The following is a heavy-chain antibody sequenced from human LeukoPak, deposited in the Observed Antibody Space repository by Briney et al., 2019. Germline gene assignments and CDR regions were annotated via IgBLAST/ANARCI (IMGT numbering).Heavy chain of an antibody. CDR2: ISGSGGST. Sequence: GGSLRLSCAASGFTFSSYAMSWVRQAPGKGLEWVSAISGSGGSTYYADSVKGRFTIPRDNSKNTLYLQMNSLRAEDTAVYYCAKSTFVVVTAIDAFDIWGQGTMVTVSS. CDR1: GFTFSSYA. CDR3: AKSTFVVVTAIDAFDI. D-gene: IGHD2-21*02. J-gene: IGHJ3*02. V-gene: IGHV3-23*01.